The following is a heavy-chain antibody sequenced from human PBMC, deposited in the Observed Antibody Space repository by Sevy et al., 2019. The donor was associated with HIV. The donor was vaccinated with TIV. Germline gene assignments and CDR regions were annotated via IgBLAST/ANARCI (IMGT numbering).Heavy chain of an antibody. V-gene: IGHV4-34*01. CDR3: ARGPLFSPEYCSGGTCPTIDY. CDR2: VSQSGSA. CDR1: GVSFSDYS. D-gene: IGHD2-15*01. Sequence: SETLSLTCAVSGVSFSDYSWAWIRQPPGKGLEWIGEVSQSGSANYNPSLRSRVIMSLDTSNNQFSLKLTSVTTADTAVYYCARGPLFSPEYCSGGTCPTIDYWGQGTLVTVSS. J-gene: IGHJ4*02.